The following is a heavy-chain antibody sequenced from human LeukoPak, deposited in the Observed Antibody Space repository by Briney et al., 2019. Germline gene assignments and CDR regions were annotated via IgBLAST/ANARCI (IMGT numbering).Heavy chain of an antibody. CDR2: IIPIFGTA. D-gene: IGHD3-22*01. CDR3: ARDGSVSSGYPNY. J-gene: IGHJ4*02. CDR1: GGTFSSYA. V-gene: IGHV1-69*01. Sequence: ASVKVSCKASGGTFSSYAISWVRQAPGQGLEWMGGIIPIFGTANYAQKFQGRVTITADESTSTAYMELSGLRSEDTAVYYCARDGSVSSGYPNYWGQGTLVTVSS.